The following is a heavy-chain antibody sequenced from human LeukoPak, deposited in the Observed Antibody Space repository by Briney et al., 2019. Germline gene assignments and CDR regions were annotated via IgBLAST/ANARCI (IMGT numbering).Heavy chain of an antibody. CDR3: AGDEPRIAVVY. CDR1: GYSISSGYY. J-gene: IGHJ4*02. Sequence: SETLSLTCAVSGYSISSGYYWGWIRQPPGKGLEWIGSIYHSGSTYYNPSLKSRVTISVDTSKNQFSLKLSSVTAADTAVYYCAGDEPRIAVVYWGQGTLVTVSS. CDR2: IYHSGST. V-gene: IGHV4-38-2*02. D-gene: IGHD6-19*01.